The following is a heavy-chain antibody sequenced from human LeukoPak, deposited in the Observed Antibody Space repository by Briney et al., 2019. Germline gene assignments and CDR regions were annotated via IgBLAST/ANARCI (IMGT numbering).Heavy chain of an antibody. Sequence: PGRSLRLSCAASGFTFSSYWMSWVRQAPGKGLEWVANIKQDGSEKYYVDSVKGRFTISRDNAKNSLYLQMNSLRAEDTAVYYCARQKVGSTTIFDCWGQGTLVTVSS. D-gene: IGHD1-26*01. CDR3: ARQKVGSTTIFDC. CDR1: GFTFSSYW. J-gene: IGHJ4*02. V-gene: IGHV3-7*01. CDR2: IKQDGSEK.